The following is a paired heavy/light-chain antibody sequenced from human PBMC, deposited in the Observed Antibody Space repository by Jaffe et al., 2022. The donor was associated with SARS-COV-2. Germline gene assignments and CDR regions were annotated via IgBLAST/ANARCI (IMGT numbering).Heavy chain of an antibody. V-gene: IGHV4-34*01. Sequence: QVQLQQWGAGLLKPSETLSLSCGIFGGSFSGYSWNWIRQPPGKGLEWIGEINHRGSTKYNPSLKSRVTISVDTTKTQFSLNLNSVTAADTAVYYCARWFGAGTGLYGMDVWGQGTTVTVSS. CDR1: GGSFSGYS. CDR3: ARWFGAGTGLYGMDV. D-gene: IGHD3-10*01. J-gene: IGHJ6*02. CDR2: INHRGST.
Light chain of an antibody. CDR2: SNN. Sequence: QSVLTQPPSASGTPGQRVTISCSGSTPNIGSNTVNWYQHLPGTAPKLLIYSNNQRPSGVPDRFSGSKSGTSASLAISGLQSEDEADYYCASWDASLSGWVFGGGTKMTVL. V-gene: IGLV1-44*01. J-gene: IGLJ3*02. CDR3: ASWDASLSGWV. CDR1: TPNIGSNT.